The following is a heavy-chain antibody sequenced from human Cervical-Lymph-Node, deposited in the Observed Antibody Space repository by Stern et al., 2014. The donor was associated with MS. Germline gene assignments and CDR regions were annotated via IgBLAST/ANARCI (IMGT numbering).Heavy chain of an antibody. J-gene: IGHJ6*02. D-gene: IGHD1-26*01. CDR2: IIHIFGTA. V-gene: IGHV1-69*01. Sequence: VQLAESGAEVKKPGSSVKVSCKASGGTFSSYSISWVRQAPGQGLEWMGGIIHIFGTAHYAQKFQGRVTITADESTSTAYMELSSLRSEDTAVYYCARGELKEGLVRGMDVWGQGTTVTVSS. CDR1: GGTFSSYS. CDR3: ARGELKEGLVRGMDV.